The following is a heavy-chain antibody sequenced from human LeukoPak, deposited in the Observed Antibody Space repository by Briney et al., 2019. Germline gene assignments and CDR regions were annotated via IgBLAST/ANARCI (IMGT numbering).Heavy chain of an antibody. CDR3: AKDLPRITMIVVEGY. D-gene: IGHD3-22*01. CDR2: ISGNGDNK. Sequence: GGSLRLSCAASGFTFSSYAISWVRQAPGKGLEWVSGISGNGDNKYYADSVKGRFTISRDNYKDTLYLQMNSLRAEDTAVYYCAKDLPRITMIVVEGYWGQGTLVTVSS. V-gene: IGHV3-23*01. J-gene: IGHJ4*02. CDR1: GFTFSSYA.